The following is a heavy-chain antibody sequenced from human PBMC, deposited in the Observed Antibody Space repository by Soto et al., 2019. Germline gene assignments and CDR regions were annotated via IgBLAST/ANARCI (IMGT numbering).Heavy chain of an antibody. Sequence: GSLRLSCAASGFTFSSHAMHWVRQAPGKGLEYVSAISSNGGSSYYANSVKGRFTVSRDNSKNTLYLQMGSLRAEDMAVYYCARDSSRGNDYWGRGTLVTVS. CDR2: ISSNGGSS. V-gene: IGHV3-64*01. J-gene: IGHJ4*02. CDR1: GFTFSSHA. CDR3: ARDSSRGNDY.